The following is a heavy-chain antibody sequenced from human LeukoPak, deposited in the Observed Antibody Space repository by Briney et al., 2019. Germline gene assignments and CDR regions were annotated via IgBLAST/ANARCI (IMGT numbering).Heavy chain of an antibody. D-gene: IGHD3-3*02. V-gene: IGHV3-49*05. Sequence: KTGGSLRLSCAASGFTFSSFAMSWFRQAPGKGLEWVGFIRSKAYGGTTEYAASVKGRFTISRDDSKSIAYLQMNSLKTEDTAVYYCTRDHFFPPYTWFDPWGQGTLVTVSS. J-gene: IGHJ5*02. CDR3: TRDHFFPPYTWFDP. CDR1: GFTFSSFA. CDR2: IRSKAYGGTT.